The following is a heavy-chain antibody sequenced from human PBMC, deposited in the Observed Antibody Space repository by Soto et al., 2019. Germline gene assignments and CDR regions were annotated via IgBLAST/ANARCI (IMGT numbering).Heavy chain of an antibody. V-gene: IGHV3-48*02. D-gene: IGHD3-3*01. CDR1: GFTFSSYS. J-gene: IGHJ6*02. Sequence: LRLSCAASGFTFSSYSMNWVRQAPGKGLEWVSYISSSSSTIYYADSVKGRFTISRDNAKNSLYLQMNSLRDEDTAVYYCARDFTYYDFWSGYSVFYGMDVWGQGTTVTVSS. CDR2: ISSSSSTI. CDR3: ARDFTYYDFWSGYSVFYGMDV.